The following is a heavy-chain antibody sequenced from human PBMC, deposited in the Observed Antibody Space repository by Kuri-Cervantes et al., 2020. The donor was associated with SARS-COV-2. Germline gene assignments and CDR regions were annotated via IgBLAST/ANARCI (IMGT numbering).Heavy chain of an antibody. Sequence: SETLSLTCTVSGGSISSSSYYWGWIRQPPGKGLEWIGSIYYSGSTYYNPSLKSRVTISVDTSKNQFSLQLNSVTPEDTAVYYCARDHYSSGWTLNDYWGQGTLVTVSS. J-gene: IGHJ4*02. CDR3: ARDHYSSGWTLNDY. D-gene: IGHD6-19*01. V-gene: IGHV4-39*07. CDR1: GGSISSSSYY. CDR2: IYYSGST.